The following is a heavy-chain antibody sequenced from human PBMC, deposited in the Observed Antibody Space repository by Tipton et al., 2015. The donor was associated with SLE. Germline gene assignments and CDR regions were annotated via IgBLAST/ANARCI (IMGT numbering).Heavy chain of an antibody. J-gene: IGHJ5*02. V-gene: IGHV4-59*11. D-gene: IGHD1-26*01. CDR1: GASISSLY. CDR3: AKDPTLNSGSPEDWFDP. Sequence: TLSLTCTVSGASISSLYWSWIRQPPGKGLEWIGCISYSGSTNYNPSLRSRVTLSIDTSKNQFSLKVTSVTASDTAVHYCAKDPTLNSGSPEDWFDPWGQGTLVTVSS. CDR2: ISYSGST.